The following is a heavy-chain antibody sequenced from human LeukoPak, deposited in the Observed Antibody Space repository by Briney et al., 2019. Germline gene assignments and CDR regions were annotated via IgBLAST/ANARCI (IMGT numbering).Heavy chain of an antibody. CDR3: ARDRKIVLMVYAISGSAFDI. Sequence: PGGSLRLSCAASGFTFSSYSMNWVRQAPGNGLEWVSYISSSSSTIYYADSVKGRFTISRDNAKNSLYLQMNSLRAEDTAVYYCARDRKIVLMVYAISGSAFDIWGQGTMVTVSS. J-gene: IGHJ3*02. CDR2: ISSSSSTI. V-gene: IGHV3-48*01. CDR1: GFTFSSYS. D-gene: IGHD2-8*01.